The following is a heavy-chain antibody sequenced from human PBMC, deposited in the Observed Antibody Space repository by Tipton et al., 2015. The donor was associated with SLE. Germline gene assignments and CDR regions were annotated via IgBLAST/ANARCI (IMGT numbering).Heavy chain of an antibody. CDR1: GGSISSYY. CDR2: IYYSGGT. J-gene: IGHJ5*02. V-gene: IGHV4-59*01. Sequence: TLSLTCTVSGGSISSYYWSWIRQPPGKGLEWIGYIYYSGGTNYNPSLKSRVTISVDTSKNQFSLKLSSVTAADTAVYYCARDGPRWFDPWGQGTLVTVSS. CDR3: ARDGPRWFDP.